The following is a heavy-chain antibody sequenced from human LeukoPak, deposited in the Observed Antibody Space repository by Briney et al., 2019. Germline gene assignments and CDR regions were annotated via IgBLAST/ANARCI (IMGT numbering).Heavy chain of an antibody. D-gene: IGHD6-19*01. CDR3: ASIDSSGWTN. V-gene: IGHV3-7*01. CDR1: GFTFSSYW. CDR2: IKQDGSEK. Sequence: PGGSLRLSCAASGFTFSSYWMSWVRQAPGKGLEWVANIKQDGSEKYYVDSVKGRFTISRDSAKNSLYPQMNSLRAEDTAVYYCASIDSSGWTNWGQGTLVTVSS. J-gene: IGHJ4*02.